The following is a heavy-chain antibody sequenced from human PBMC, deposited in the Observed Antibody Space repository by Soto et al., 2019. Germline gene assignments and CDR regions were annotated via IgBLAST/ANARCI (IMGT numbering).Heavy chain of an antibody. D-gene: IGHD2-2*01. J-gene: IGHJ3*02. CDR1: GYTFSSYT. CDR2: IIPILGIA. V-gene: IGHV1-69*02. CDR3: ARAGIVVVPAARGKAFDI. Sequence: GASVKVSCKASGYTFSSYTISWVRQAPGQGLEWMGRIIPILGIANYAQKFQGRVTITADKSTSTAYMELSSLRSEDTAVYYCARAGIVVVPAARGKAFDIWGQGTMVTVSS.